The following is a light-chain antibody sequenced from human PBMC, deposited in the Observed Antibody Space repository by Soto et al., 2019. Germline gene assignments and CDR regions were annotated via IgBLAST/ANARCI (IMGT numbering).Light chain of an antibody. CDR1: QSISSY. Sequence: DIQMTQSPSSLSASVGDRVTITCRASQSISSYLNWYQQKPGQAPKLLIYAASSLQSGVPSRFRGSGSGRDFTLTISSLQPEDFATYYCQQSYSTPPWTFGQGTKVEIK. V-gene: IGKV1-39*01. CDR2: AAS. J-gene: IGKJ1*01. CDR3: QQSYSTPPWT.